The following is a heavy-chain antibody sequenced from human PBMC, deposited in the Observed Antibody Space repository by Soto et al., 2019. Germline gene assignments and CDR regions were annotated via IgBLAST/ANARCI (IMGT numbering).Heavy chain of an antibody. Sequence: EVQLVESGGGLVQPGGSLRLSCAASGFTFSSYSMNWVRQAPGKGLEWVSYISSSSSTIYYADSVKGRFTISIDNAKNSLYLQMNSLRAEDTAVYYCARVIKRGFGELYFDYWGKGTLVTVSS. CDR3: ARVIKRGFGELYFDY. V-gene: IGHV3-48*01. J-gene: IGHJ4*02. CDR1: GFTFSSYS. D-gene: IGHD3-10*01. CDR2: ISSSSSTI.